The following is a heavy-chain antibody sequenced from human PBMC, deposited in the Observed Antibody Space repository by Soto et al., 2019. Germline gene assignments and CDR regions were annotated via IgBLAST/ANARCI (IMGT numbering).Heavy chain of an antibody. J-gene: IGHJ3*02. V-gene: IGHV3-30*18. D-gene: IGHD3-3*01. CDR2: ISYDGSNK. Sequence: QVQLVESGGGVVQPGRSLRLSCAASGFTFSSYGMHWVRQAPGKGLEWVAVISYDGSNKYYADSVKGRFTISRDNSKNTLYLQMNSLRAEDTAVYYCAKDASTYYDFWSGYYPPMGINHDAFDIWRQGTMVTVSS. CDR1: GFTFSSYG. CDR3: AKDASTYYDFWSGYYPPMGINHDAFDI.